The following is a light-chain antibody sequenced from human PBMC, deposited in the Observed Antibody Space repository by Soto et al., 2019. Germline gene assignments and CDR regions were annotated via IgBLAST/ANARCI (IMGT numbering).Light chain of an antibody. J-gene: IGKJ1*01. CDR1: QGINRK. CDR2: GAS. Sequence: IVMTQSPATLSVSPGERVTFSCRASQGINRKLAWYQHKAGQAPRLLISGASTGATGIPARFSGSGSGTEFTLTISGLEPEDFAVYYCQQYASSPGTFGQGTKVAIK. V-gene: IGKV3-15*01. CDR3: QQYASSPGT.